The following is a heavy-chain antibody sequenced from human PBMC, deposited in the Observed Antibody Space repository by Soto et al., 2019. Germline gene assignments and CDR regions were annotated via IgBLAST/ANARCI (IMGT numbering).Heavy chain of an antibody. CDR3: ARHSYLWDSYDSSGYYKWFDP. V-gene: IGHV4-39*01. CDR2: IYYSGST. CDR1: GGSISSSSYY. Sequence: SETLSLTCTVSGGSISSSSYYWGWIRQPPGKGLEWIGSIYYSGSTYYNPSLKSRVTISVDTSKNQFSLKLSSVTAADTAVYYYARHSYLWDSYDSSGYYKWFDPGCQGTLVTVFS. D-gene: IGHD3-22*01. J-gene: IGHJ5*02.